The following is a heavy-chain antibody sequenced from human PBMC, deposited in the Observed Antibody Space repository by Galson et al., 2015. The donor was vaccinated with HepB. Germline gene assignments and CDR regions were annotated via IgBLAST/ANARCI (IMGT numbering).Heavy chain of an antibody. J-gene: IGHJ6*02. CDR1: GYTFTSYG. D-gene: IGHD1-14*01. CDR2: ISAYNGNT. Sequence: SVKVSCKASGYTFTSYGISWVRQAPGQGLEWMGWISAYNGNTNYAQKLQGRVTMTTDTSTSTAYMELRSLRSDDTAVYYCAGGRRSSYSSEPYGMDVWGQGTTVTVSS. CDR3: AGGRRSSYSSEPYGMDV. V-gene: IGHV1-18*04.